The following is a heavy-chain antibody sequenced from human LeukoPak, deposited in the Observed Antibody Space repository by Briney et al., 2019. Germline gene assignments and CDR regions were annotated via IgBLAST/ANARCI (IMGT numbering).Heavy chain of an antibody. CDR1: GFTFSDYA. CDR2: ISGSGLMT. V-gene: IGHV3-11*04. CDR3: ARDVGSGWYNDY. J-gene: IGHJ4*02. Sequence: GGSLRLSCAASGFTFSDYAMTWVRQAPGKGLEWVATISGSGLMTYYADSVKGRFTVSRDNAKSSLYLQMNSLRAEDTAVYYCARDVGSGWYNDYWGQGTLVTVSS. D-gene: IGHD6-19*01.